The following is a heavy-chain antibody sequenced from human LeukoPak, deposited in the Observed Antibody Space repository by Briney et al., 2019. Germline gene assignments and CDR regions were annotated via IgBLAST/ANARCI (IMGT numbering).Heavy chain of an antibody. Sequence: SETLSLTCTVSGGSISTSNYYWGWIRQPPGKGLEWIGNIFYSGSTYYSPSLRSRVTISLDTFRNQFSLKLNSVTAADTAVYYCARGDYDFWSGYPTYFDYWGQGTLVTVSS. CDR2: IFYSGST. D-gene: IGHD3-3*01. CDR3: ARGDYDFWSGYPTYFDY. J-gene: IGHJ4*02. V-gene: IGHV4-39*07. CDR1: GGSISTSNYY.